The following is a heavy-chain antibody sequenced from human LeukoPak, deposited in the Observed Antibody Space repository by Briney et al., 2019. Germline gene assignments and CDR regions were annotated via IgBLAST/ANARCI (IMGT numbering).Heavy chain of an antibody. J-gene: IGHJ4*02. CDR2: ISSSSSYT. Sequence: GGSLRLSCAASGFTLSDYYMSWIRQAPGKGLEWVSYISSSSSYTNYADSVKGRFTISRDNAKNSLYLQMDSLRAEDTAVYYCARVHSSTYLATDYWGQGTLVTVSS. CDR1: GFTLSDYY. D-gene: IGHD2-2*01. CDR3: ARVHSSTYLATDY. V-gene: IGHV3-11*05.